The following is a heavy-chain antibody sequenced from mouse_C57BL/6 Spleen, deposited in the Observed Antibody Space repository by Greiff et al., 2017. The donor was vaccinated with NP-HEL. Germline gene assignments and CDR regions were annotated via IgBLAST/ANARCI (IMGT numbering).Heavy chain of an antibody. V-gene: IGHV5-16*01. D-gene: IGHD2-4*01. Sequence: EVKLLESEGGLVQPGSSMKLSCTASGFTFSDYYMAWVRQVPEKGLEWVANINYDGSSTYYLDSLKSRFIISRDNAKNILYLQMSSLKSEDTATYYCARVYYDWPYECWGQGTTLTVAT. CDR1: GFTFSDYY. J-gene: IGHJ2*01. CDR2: INYDGSST. CDR3: ARVYYDWPYEC.